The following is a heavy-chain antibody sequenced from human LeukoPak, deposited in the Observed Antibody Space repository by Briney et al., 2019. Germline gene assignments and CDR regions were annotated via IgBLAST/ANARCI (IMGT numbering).Heavy chain of an antibody. V-gene: IGHV3-48*04. CDR3: ARDEFGMVRSYYYYYMDV. CDR2: ISSSGSTI. CDR1: GFTFSTYA. D-gene: IGHD3-10*01. J-gene: IGHJ6*03. Sequence: GGSLRLSCAASGFTFSTYAMDWVRQAPGKGLEWVSYISSSGSTIYYADSVKGRFTISRDNAKNSLYLQMNSLRAEDTAVYYCARDEFGMVRSYYYYYMDVWGKGTTVTISS.